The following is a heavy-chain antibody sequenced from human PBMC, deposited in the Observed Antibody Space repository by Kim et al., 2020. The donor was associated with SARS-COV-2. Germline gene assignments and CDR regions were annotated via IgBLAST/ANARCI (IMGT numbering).Heavy chain of an antibody. CDR2: NYTSGST. J-gene: IGHJ3*02. CDR1: GGSISSGSYY. V-gene: IGHV4-61*02. D-gene: IGHD3-16*01. Sequence: SETLSLTCTVSGGSISSGSYYWSWIRQPAGKGLEWIGRNYTSGSTNYNPPLKSRVTISVDTSKHQFSLKLSSVTAADTAVYYCARGQGAGAFDIWGQGTMVTVSS. CDR3: ARGQGAGAFDI.